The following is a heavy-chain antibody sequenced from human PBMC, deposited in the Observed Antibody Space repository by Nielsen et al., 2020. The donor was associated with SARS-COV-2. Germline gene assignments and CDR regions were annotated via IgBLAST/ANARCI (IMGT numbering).Heavy chain of an antibody. CDR2: IVVGSGNT. J-gene: IGHJ4*02. CDR1: GLTYTSYA. D-gene: IGHD1-26*01. CDR3: AAVIASIVGDPTAGDFDY. Sequence: SVTVSCKASGLTYTSYAVQWVRQASGQRLEWIGWIVVGSGNTNYAQKFQERVTITRDMSTSTAYMELSRLRSEDTAVYYCAAVIASIVGDPTAGDFDYWGQGTLVTVSS. V-gene: IGHV1-58*01.